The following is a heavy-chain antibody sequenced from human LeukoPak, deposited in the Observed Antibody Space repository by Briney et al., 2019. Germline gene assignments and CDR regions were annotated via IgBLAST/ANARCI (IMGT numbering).Heavy chain of an antibody. Sequence: ASVKVSCKASGYTFTSYDSNWVRQATGQGLEWMGWINPNSGGTNYAQKFQGRVTMSRDTSISTAYMELSRLRSDDTAVYYCARARSDILTGHPFDYWGQGTLVTVSS. J-gene: IGHJ4*02. D-gene: IGHD3-9*01. V-gene: IGHV1-2*02. CDR2: INPNSGGT. CDR3: ARARSDILTGHPFDY. CDR1: GYTFTSYD.